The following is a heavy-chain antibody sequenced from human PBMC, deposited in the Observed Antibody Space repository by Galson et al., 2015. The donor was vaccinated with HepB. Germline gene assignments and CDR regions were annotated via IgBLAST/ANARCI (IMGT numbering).Heavy chain of an antibody. D-gene: IGHD3-10*01. V-gene: IGHV1-24*01. CDR3: ATGVWFGELRRRTIDY. CDR2: FDPEDGET. CDR1: GYTLTELS. J-gene: IGHJ4*02. Sequence: SVKVSCKVSGYTLTELSMHWVRQAPGKGLEWMGGFDPEDGETIYAQKFQGRVTMTEDTSTDTAYMELSSLRSEDTAVYYCATGVWFGELRRRTIDYWGQGTMVTVAS.